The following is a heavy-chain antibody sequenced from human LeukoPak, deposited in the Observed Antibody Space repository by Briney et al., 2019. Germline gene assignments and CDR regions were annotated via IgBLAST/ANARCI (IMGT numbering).Heavy chain of an antibody. CDR1: GFTFSDYS. J-gene: IGHJ4*02. CDR3: AREFSYSSGWGNY. CDR2: ISRSSSNI. V-gene: IGHV3-48*02. Sequence: GGSLRLSCAASGFTFSDYSMNWVRQAPGKGLEWVSYISRSSSNIYYADSVKGRFTISRDNAKNSLYLQMNSLRDEDTAVYYCAREFSYSSGWGNYWGQGTLVTVSS. D-gene: IGHD6-19*01.